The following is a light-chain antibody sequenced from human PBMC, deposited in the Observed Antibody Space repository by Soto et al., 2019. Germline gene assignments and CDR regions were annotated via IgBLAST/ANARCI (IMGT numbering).Light chain of an antibody. CDR3: QTWGTDIHVV. CDR2: VNSDGSH. J-gene: IGLJ2*01. V-gene: IGLV4-69*02. Sequence: QSVLTQSPSASASLGASVNLTCTLSSGHSSYAIAWHQQQPEKGPRYLMKVNSDGSHIKGDGIPDRFSGFSSGAERYLTISSLQSEDEADYYCQTWGTDIHVVFGGGTKLTVL. CDR1: SGHSSYA.